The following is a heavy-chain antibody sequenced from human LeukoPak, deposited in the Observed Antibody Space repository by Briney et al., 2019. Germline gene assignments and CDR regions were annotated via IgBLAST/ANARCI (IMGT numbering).Heavy chain of an antibody. CDR1: GFTFSNYN. Sequence: GGSLRLSCAASGFTFSNYNFYWVRQAPGKGLEWVSSISSTSSYIYYADSMKGRFTISRDNAKNSLYLQMNSLRDEDTAVYYCARDVNWAPDYWGQGTLVTVSS. CDR2: ISSTSSYI. D-gene: IGHD7-27*01. CDR3: ARDVNWAPDY. J-gene: IGHJ4*02. V-gene: IGHV3-21*01.